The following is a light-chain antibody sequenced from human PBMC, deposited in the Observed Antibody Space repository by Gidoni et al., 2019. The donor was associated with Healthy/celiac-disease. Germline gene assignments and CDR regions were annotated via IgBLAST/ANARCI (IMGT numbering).Light chain of an antibody. Sequence: EIVFTQSPGTLSLSPGERATLSCRASQSVSSSNLAWYQQKPGQAPRLLIYGASSRATGIPDRFSGSGSGTDFTLTISRLEPEDFAVYYCQQYGSSLIFTFGPGTKVDIK. J-gene: IGKJ3*01. CDR3: QQYGSSLIFT. CDR2: GAS. V-gene: IGKV3-20*01. CDR1: QSVSSSN.